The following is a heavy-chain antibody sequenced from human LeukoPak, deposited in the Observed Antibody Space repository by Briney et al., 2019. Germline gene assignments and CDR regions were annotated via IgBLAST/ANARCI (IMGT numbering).Heavy chain of an antibody. CDR1: GFTFSSYA. D-gene: IGHD1-26*01. Sequence: PGGSLRLSCAASGFTFSSYAMQWVRQAPGKGVEWVAVISYDGSNKYYADSVKGRFTISRDNSKNTLYLQMNSLRAEDTAVYYCARDQLGATDYWGQGTLVTVSS. J-gene: IGHJ4*02. CDR3: ARDQLGATDY. V-gene: IGHV3-30-3*01. CDR2: ISYDGSNK.